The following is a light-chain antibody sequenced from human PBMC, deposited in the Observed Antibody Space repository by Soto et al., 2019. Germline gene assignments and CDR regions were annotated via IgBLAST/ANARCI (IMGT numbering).Light chain of an antibody. CDR2: GIS. J-gene: IGKJ2*01. CDR3: QQYATSPFA. V-gene: IGKV3-20*01. Sequence: EIVLTQSPGTLSLSPGERATLSCRASQSVDNIYLAWYQQKPGQTPRLLMQGISTRATGVPDWFSGSGSGTDFTLTISRLEPEDSAVYYCQQYATSPFAFGQGTKLEIK. CDR1: QSVDNIY.